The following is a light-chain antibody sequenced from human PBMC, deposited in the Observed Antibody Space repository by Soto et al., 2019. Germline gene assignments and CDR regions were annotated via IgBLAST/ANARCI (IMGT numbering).Light chain of an antibody. CDR2: DVN. Sequence: QSALTQPASVSGSPGQSITISCTGTSSDVGGYNYVSWYQQHPGKAPKLMIYDVNNRPSGVSKRFSGSKSGNTASLTISGLQAEDEADYYCSSYTSSSTQVFGTGTKLTVL. V-gene: IGLV2-14*01. CDR1: SSDVGGYNY. CDR3: SSYTSSSTQV. J-gene: IGLJ1*01.